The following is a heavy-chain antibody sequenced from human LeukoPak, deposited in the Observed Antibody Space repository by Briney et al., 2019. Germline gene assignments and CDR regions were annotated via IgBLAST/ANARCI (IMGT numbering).Heavy chain of an antibody. V-gene: IGHV5-51*01. J-gene: IGHJ6*02. D-gene: IGHD3-3*01. Sequence: GESLKISCKGSGYSFTSYWIGWVRQMPGKGLGWVGIIYPGDSDTRYSPSFQGQVTISADKSISTAYLQWSSLKPSDTAMYYCARAAYDLIYGMDVWGQGTTVTVSS. CDR3: ARAAYDLIYGMDV. CDR2: IYPGDSDT. CDR1: GYSFTSYW.